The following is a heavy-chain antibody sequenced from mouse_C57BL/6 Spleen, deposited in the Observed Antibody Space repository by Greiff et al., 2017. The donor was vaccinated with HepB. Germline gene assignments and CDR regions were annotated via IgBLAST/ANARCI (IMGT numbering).Heavy chain of an antibody. Sequence: VQLQQPGAELVRPGTSVKLSCKASGYTFTSYWLHWVKQRPGQGLEWIGVIDPSDSYTIYNQKFKGKATLTVDTSSSTAYMQLSSLTSEDSAVYYCARSLYDYGSWFAYWGQGTLVTVSA. D-gene: IGHD2-4*01. CDR1: GYTFTSYW. CDR3: ARSLYDYGSWFAY. V-gene: IGHV1-59*01. CDR2: IDPSDSYT. J-gene: IGHJ3*01.